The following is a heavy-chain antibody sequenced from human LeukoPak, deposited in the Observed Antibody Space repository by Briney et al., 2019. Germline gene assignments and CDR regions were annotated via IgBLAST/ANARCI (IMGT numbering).Heavy chain of an antibody. V-gene: IGHV3-7*01. CDR3: VRGGTYWTVS. CDR1: GLTFSDAW. CDR2: IKPDGSEK. Sequence: GESLRLSCVLSGLTFSDAWMSWVRQAPGKGLEWVATIKPDGSEKYHVDSVSGRFTISRDNTNDSLFLQMNSLRVDDTAVYYCVRGGTYWTVSWGQGTLVNVS. J-gene: IGHJ5*01.